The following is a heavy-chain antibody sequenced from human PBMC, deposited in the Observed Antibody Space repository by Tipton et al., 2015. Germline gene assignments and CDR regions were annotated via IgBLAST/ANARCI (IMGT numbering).Heavy chain of an antibody. Sequence: SLRLSCAASGFTLSRYGMHWVRQAPGTGLEWVAVIWFDGSKRYYADSVKGRFTISRDISKNTLYLQMNSLRAEDTAVYYCARDPTLGGGWGQGTLVTVSS. J-gene: IGHJ4*02. CDR3: ARDPTLGGG. CDR1: GFTLSRYG. V-gene: IGHV3-33*01. D-gene: IGHD3-16*01. CDR2: IWFDGSKR.